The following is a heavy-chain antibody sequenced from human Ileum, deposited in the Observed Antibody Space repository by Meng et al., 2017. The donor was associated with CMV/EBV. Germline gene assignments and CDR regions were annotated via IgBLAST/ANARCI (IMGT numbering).Heavy chain of an antibody. CDR2: IRYDGSNK. Sequence: GESLKISCAASGFTFSSYGMHWVRQAPGKGLEWVAFIRYDGSNKYYADSVKGRFTISRDNSKNTLYLQMNSLRAEDTAVYYCAKDLAAAGPSRRDYWGQGTLVTVSS. V-gene: IGHV3-30*02. D-gene: IGHD6-13*01. CDR3: AKDLAAAGPSRRDY. J-gene: IGHJ4*02. CDR1: GFTFSSYG.